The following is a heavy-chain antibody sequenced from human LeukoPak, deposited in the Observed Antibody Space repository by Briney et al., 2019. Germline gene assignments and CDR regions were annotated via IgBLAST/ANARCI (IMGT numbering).Heavy chain of an antibody. V-gene: IGHV3-30*03. CDR1: GFTFSSHG. D-gene: IGHD3-22*01. Sequence: GGSLRLSCAASGFTFSSHGIHWVRQAPGKGLEWVAVISYDGSNKYYVDSVKGRFTISRDNSKNTLYLQMNSLRAEDTAVYYCARLVYGYYYTYFDYWGQGTLVTVSS. CDR3: ARLVYGYYYTYFDY. J-gene: IGHJ4*02. CDR2: ISYDGSNK.